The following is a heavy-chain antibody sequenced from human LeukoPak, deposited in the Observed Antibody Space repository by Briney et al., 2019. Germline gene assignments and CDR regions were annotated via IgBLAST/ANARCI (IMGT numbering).Heavy chain of an antibody. CDR3: AKEELYYYGSGTYYTLAPFDY. J-gene: IGHJ4*02. D-gene: IGHD3-10*01. CDR1: GYIFRSYA. V-gene: IGHV3-23*01. Sequence: GGPLRLSCEASGYIFRSYAVSWVRQAPGKGLEWVSVISNSGATTDYADSVKGRFTISRDNSKNTLSLQMNSLRAEDTAVYYCAKEELYYYGSGTYYTLAPFDYWGQGTLVTVSS. CDR2: ISNSGATT.